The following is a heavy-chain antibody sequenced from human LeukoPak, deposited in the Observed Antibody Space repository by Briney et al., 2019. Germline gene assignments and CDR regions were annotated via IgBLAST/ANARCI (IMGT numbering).Heavy chain of an antibody. J-gene: IGHJ4*02. D-gene: IGHD5-24*01. CDR3: ARAGVEMATITYYFDY. CDR1: GFTFSSYI. Sequence: PGGSLRLSCAASGFTFSSYIMNWVRQAPGKGLEWVSSISSSSSYIYYADSVKGRFTISRDNAKNSLYLQMNSLRAEDTAVYYCARAGVEMATITYYFDYWGQGTLVTVSS. CDR2: ISSSSSYI. V-gene: IGHV3-21*01.